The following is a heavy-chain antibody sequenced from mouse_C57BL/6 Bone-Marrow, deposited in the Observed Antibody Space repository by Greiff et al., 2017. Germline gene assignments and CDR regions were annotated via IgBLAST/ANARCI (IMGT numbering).Heavy chain of an antibody. Sequence: EVKVVESGPVLVKPGASVKMSCKASGYTFTDYYMNWVKQSHGKSLEWIGVINPYNGGTSYNQKFKGKATLTVAKSSSTAYMELNSLTSEDSAVYYCASTTGGLGFAYWGQGTLVTVSA. CDR3: ASTTGGLGFAY. D-gene: IGHD1-1*01. CDR1: GYTFTDYY. V-gene: IGHV1-19*01. J-gene: IGHJ3*01. CDR2: INPYNGGT.